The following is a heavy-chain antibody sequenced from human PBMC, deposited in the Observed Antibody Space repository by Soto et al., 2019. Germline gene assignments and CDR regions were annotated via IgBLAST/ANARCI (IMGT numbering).Heavy chain of an antibody. D-gene: IGHD3-22*01. CDR3: ARTQITYYYDSSGYYRDQYYFDY. CDR1: GGSISNYY. CDR2: IYYSGST. Sequence: SETLSLTCTVSGGSISNYYWSWIRQPPGKGLEWIGYIYYSGSTNYNPSLKSRVTISVDTSKNQFSLKLSSVTAADTAVYYCARTQITYYYDSSGYYRDQYYFDYWGQGTLVTVSS. V-gene: IGHV4-59*01. J-gene: IGHJ4*02.